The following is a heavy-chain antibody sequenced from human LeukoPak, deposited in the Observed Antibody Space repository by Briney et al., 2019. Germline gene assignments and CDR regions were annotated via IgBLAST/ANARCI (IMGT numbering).Heavy chain of an antibody. V-gene: IGHV3-21*01. D-gene: IGHD3-3*01. Sequence: GGSLRLSCGASGFTFRTYSMTWVRQAPGKGLDWVSSISSSSKHLYYADSVKGRFTISRDNAKNSLYLQMDSLRAEDTAVYYCARPDYDFWTGSLGGHYMDVWGKGTTVTVSS. J-gene: IGHJ6*03. CDR3: ARPDYDFWTGSLGGHYMDV. CDR1: GFTFRTYS. CDR2: ISSSSKHL.